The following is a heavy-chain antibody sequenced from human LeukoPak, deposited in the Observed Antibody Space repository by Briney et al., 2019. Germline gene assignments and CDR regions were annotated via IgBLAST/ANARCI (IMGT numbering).Heavy chain of an antibody. Sequence: ASVKVSCKASGYTFTSYGISWVRQAPGQGLEWMGWISAYNGNTNYAQKLQGGVTMTTDTSTSTAYMELRSLRSDDTAVYYCARDSTSFTIFGVVTSDYWGQGTLVTVSS. CDR2: ISAYNGNT. V-gene: IGHV1-18*01. CDR3: ARDSTSFTIFGVVTSDY. D-gene: IGHD3-3*01. CDR1: GYTFTSYG. J-gene: IGHJ4*02.